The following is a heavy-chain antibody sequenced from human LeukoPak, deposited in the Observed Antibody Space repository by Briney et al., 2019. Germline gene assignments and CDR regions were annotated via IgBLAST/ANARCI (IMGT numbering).Heavy chain of an antibody. CDR3: ASYYYDSSGYYSAEYFQH. CDR1: GGTFSSYA. J-gene: IGHJ1*01. D-gene: IGHD3-22*01. Sequence: ASVKVSCKASGGTFSSYAISWVRQAPGQGLEWMGGIIPIFGTANYAQKFQGRVTITADESTSTAYMELSSLRSEDRAVYYCASYYYDSSGYYSAEYFQHWGQGTLVTVSS. CDR2: IIPIFGTA. V-gene: IGHV1-69*13.